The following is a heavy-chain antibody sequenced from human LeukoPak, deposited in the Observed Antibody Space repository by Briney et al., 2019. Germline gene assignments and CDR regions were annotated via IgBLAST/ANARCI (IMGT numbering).Heavy chain of an antibody. J-gene: IGHJ4*02. CDR1: GFTVSSNY. D-gene: IGHD3-22*01. CDR3: AKAYYYDSSGYSHILNY. Sequence: GGSLRLSCAASGFTVSSNYMSWVRQAPGKGLEWVSVIYSGGSTYYADSVKGRFTISRDNSKNTLYLQMNSLRAEDTAVYYCAKAYYYDSSGYSHILNYWGQGTLVTVSS. V-gene: IGHV3-66*01. CDR2: IYSGGST.